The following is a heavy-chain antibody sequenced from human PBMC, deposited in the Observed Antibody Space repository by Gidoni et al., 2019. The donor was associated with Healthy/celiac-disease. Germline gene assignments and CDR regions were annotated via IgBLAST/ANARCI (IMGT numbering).Heavy chain of an antibody. Sequence: EVQLVQSVAELTKPGESMKISCTGSGYSFTSYWICWVRQMPGKGLDWMGIIYPGYSDTRYSPSCQGQVTISAAKSISTADLQWSRLKASDTAMYYCARPGMRELSNIVDAFDCWGQGTMVTVSS. CDR3: ARPGMRELSNIVDAFDC. CDR1: GYSFTSYW. D-gene: IGHD1-26*01. V-gene: IGHV5-51*01. CDR2: IYPGYSDT. J-gene: IGHJ3*01.